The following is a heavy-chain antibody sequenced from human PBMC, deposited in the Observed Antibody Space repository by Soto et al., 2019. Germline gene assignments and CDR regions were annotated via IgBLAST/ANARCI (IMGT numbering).Heavy chain of an antibody. CDR3: AKGLGSGSYAASDS. CDR2: ITGSGDRT. CDR1: GFTFSNYA. V-gene: IGHV3-23*01. D-gene: IGHD1-26*01. J-gene: IGHJ5*01. Sequence: EVQLLESGGGLVQPGGSLRLSCAASGFTFSNYALSWVRQAPGKGLEGFAAITGSGDRTYYADSVKGRFTVSRDNSKNTLSLEMNSLSAEDTALYYCAKGLGSGSYAASDSWGQGTLVTVSS.